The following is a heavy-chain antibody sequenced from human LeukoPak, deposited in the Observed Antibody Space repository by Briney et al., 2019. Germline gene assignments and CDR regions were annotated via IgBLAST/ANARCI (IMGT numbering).Heavy chain of an antibody. Sequence: GGSLRLSCAASGFTFSSYGMHWVRQAPGKGLEWVAVISYDGSNKYYADSVKGRFTISRDNSKNTLYLQMNSLRAEDTAVYYCVRHPSARFDFWGQGTLVTVSS. V-gene: IGHV3-30*03. CDR2: ISYDGSNK. CDR1: GFTFSSYG. CDR3: VRHPSARFDF. J-gene: IGHJ4*02.